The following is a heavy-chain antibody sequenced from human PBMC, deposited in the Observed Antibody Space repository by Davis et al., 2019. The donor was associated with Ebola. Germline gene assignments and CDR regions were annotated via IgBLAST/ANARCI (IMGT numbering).Heavy chain of an antibody. J-gene: IGHJ4*02. CDR1: GFTFRSYR. CDR2: FKGDGSKL. D-gene: IGHD1-26*01. Sequence: GESLKIPRAAPGFTFRSYRMHRVRPAPGKGLVWVSRFKGDGSKLDYAGPVKGRFAISRDNAKNTLYLQMNTLRAEDTAVYYCARVPSGSYWRYLDYWGQGTLVTVSS. CDR3: ARVPSGSYWRYLDY. V-gene: IGHV3-74*01.